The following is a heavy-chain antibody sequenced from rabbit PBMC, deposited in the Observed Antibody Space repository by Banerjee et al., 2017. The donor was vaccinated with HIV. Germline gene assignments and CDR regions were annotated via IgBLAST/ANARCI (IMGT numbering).Heavy chain of an antibody. J-gene: IGHJ4*01. D-gene: IGHD4-1*01. CDR1: GLDFSSSYW. CDR2: IYAGSSGTT. Sequence: QSLEESGGDLVKPGASLTLTCKASGLDFSSSYWICWVRQAPGKGLELIACIYAGSSGTTYYASWAKGRFTISKTSSTTVTLQMTSLTAADTATYLCARDLAGVIGWNFNLWGPGTLVT. CDR3: ARDLAGVIGWNFNL. V-gene: IGHV1S40*01.